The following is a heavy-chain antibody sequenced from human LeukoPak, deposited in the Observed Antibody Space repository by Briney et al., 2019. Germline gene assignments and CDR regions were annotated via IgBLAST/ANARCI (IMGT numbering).Heavy chain of an antibody. CDR2: IKQDGSEK. D-gene: IGHD3-10*01. CDR3: ARVTRARGFNAFDI. V-gene: IGHV3-7*01. CDR1: GFTFSSYA. Sequence: GGSLRLSCAASGFTFSSYAMSWVRQAPGKGLEWVANIKQDGSEKYYVDSVKGRFTISRDNAKNSLYLQMNSLRAEDTAVYYCARVTRARGFNAFDIWGQGTMVIVSS. J-gene: IGHJ3*02.